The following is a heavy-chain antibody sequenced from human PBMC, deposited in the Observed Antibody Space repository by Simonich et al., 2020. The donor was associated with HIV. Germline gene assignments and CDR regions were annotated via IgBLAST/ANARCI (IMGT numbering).Heavy chain of an antibody. CDR3: ARAPIDYFDTSGYLGGYMDV. J-gene: IGHJ6*03. CDR1: GYTFTDYY. CDR2: INTNSGGT. D-gene: IGHD3-22*01. V-gene: IGHV1-2*02. Sequence: QVQLVQSGAEVKKPGASVKVSCKASGYTFTDYYMHWVRQAPGQGLEWMGSINTNSGGTNQAQKFQSRVTGTRDTSISTAYMELSRLRSDDTALYYGARAPIDYFDTSGYLGGYMDVWGKGTTVTVSS.